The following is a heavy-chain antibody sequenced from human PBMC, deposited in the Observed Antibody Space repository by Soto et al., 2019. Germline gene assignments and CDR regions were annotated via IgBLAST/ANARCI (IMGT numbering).Heavy chain of an antibody. CDR1: GYTFTSYG. D-gene: IGHD3-3*01. V-gene: IGHV1-18*01. CDR3: ARDQLEWLAPLAFDI. CDR2: ISAYNGNT. Sequence: ASVKVSCKASGYTFTSYGISWVRQAPGQGLEWMGWISAYNGNTNYAQKLQGRVTMTTDTPTSTAYMELRSLRSDDTAVYYCARDQLEWLAPLAFDIWGQGTMVTVSS. J-gene: IGHJ3*02.